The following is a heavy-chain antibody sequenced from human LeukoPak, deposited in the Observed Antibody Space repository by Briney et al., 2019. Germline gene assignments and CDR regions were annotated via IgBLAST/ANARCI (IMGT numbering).Heavy chain of an antibody. V-gene: IGHV3-74*01. Sequence: GGSLRLSCAASGFTFSSYWVHWVRQAPGRGLVWVSRINPDGSTTNYADSVKCRFTISRDNAKNTLYLQMNSLRAEDTALYYCAKDEGGGVTSSGMDVWGQGTTVTVSS. CDR2: INPDGSTT. CDR3: AKDEGGGVTSSGMDV. D-gene: IGHD2-2*01. CDR1: GFTFSSYW. J-gene: IGHJ6*02.